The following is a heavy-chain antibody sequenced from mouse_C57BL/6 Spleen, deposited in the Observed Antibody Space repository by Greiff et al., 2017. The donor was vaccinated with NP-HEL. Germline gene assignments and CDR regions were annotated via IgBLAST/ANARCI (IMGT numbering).Heavy chain of an antibody. J-gene: IGHJ2*01. CDR2: IHPNSGST. V-gene: IGHV1-64*01. Sequence: QVQLKQPGAELVKPGASVKLSCKASGYTFTSYWMHWVKQRPGQGLEWIGMIHPNSGSTNYNEKFKSKATLTVDKSSSTAYMQLSSLTSEDSAVYYCARNPDYYGSSYVDYWGQGTTLTVSS. D-gene: IGHD1-1*01. CDR3: ARNPDYYGSSYVDY. CDR1: GYTFTSYW.